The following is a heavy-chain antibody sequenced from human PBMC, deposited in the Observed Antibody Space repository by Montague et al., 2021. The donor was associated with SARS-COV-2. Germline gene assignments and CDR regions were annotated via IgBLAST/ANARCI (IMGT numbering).Heavy chain of an antibody. CDR2: IYYTGNT. CDR3: ARLKRYFDSSGSPSAFDF. CDR1: GGSITNNIDY. V-gene: IGHV4-39*02. J-gene: IGHJ3*01. Sequence: SETRSLPCTVSGGSITNNIDYWAWIRQPPGKGLEWIGSIYYTGNTYYNPSLKSRVTISVVTSKNHFTLKLSSVTAAETAVYYCARLKRYFDSSGSPSAFDFWGQGTKVTVSS. D-gene: IGHD3-22*01.